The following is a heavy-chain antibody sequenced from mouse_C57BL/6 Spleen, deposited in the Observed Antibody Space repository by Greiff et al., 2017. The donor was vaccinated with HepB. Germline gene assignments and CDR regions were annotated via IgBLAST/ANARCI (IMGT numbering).Heavy chain of an antibody. Sequence: VQLQQSGAELVRPGTLVMVSCKASGYAFTNYLIEWAKQMPGHGLEWIGVFNPVSGGCNYNEKFKGKATLTADKSSSTAYMQVSSLTSEDSAVYFCARGDRFAYWGQGTLVTVSA. J-gene: IGHJ3*01. V-gene: IGHV1-54*01. CDR2: FNPVSGGC. D-gene: IGHD3-3*01. CDR3: ARGDRFAY. CDR1: GYAFTNYL.